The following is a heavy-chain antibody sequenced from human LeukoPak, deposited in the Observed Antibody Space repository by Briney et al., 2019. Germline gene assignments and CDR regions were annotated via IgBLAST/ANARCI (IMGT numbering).Heavy chain of an antibody. CDR2: VSGSGGST. Sequence: PGGSLRLSCAASGFTFSNYAMNWVRHAPGKGLEWVSSVSGSGGSTHYADSVKGRFTTSRDNSKSTLFLQMNSLRAEDTAIYYCAKANNYYYSTAYSHFWAEGTLVTVSS. CDR1: GFTFSNYA. CDR3: AKANNYYYSTAYSHF. V-gene: IGHV3-23*01. D-gene: IGHD3-22*01. J-gene: IGHJ4*02.